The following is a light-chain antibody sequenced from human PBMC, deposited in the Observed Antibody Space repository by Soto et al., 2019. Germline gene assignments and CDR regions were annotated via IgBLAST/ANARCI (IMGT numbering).Light chain of an antibody. CDR2: CAS. Sequence: EIVLTQSPGTLSLSPGERATLSCRASQSVSSSYLAWYQQKPGPAPRLLIYCASSRATGIPDTFSGSGSGTDFTITISRLEHEDFAVYYCQQYGSSPRTFGQGTKVEIK. CDR1: QSVSSSY. J-gene: IGKJ1*01. V-gene: IGKV3-20*01. CDR3: QQYGSSPRT.